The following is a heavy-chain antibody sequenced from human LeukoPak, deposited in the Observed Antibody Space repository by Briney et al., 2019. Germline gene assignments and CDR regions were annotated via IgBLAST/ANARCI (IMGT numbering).Heavy chain of an antibody. Sequence: ASVQISCKASGYPFTSYGIRWVRPAPGQGVEWMGWINAYNGNTNYAQKLQGRVTITTDTSTSTAYMELRSLRSDDTAVYYCARDGISSTSCYFNDYWGQGTLVTVSS. D-gene: IGHD2-2*01. CDR2: INAYNGNT. J-gene: IGHJ4*02. V-gene: IGHV1-18*01. CDR3: ARDGISSTSCYFNDY. CDR1: GYPFTSYG.